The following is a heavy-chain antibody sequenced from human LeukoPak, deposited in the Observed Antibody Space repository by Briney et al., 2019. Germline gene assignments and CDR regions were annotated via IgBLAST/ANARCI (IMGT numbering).Heavy chain of an antibody. CDR3: AASEYSSSSPDY. CDR1: GGSISSYY. D-gene: IGHD6-6*01. CDR2: IYYSGST. J-gene: IGHJ4*02. V-gene: IGHV4-59*01. Sequence: PSETLSPTCTVSGGSISSYYWSWIRQPPGKGLEWIGYIYYSGSTNYNPSLKSRVTISVDTSKNQFSLKLSSVTAADTAVYYCAASEYSSSSPDYWGQGILVTVSS.